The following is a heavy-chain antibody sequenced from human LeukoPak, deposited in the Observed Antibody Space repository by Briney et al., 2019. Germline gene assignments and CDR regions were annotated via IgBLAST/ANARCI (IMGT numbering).Heavy chain of an antibody. CDR2: ISAYNGNT. V-gene: IGHV1-18*01. D-gene: IGHD3-22*01. CDR3: ASNYDSSGLSLDY. Sequence: GASVKVSCKASGYTFTSYGISWVRQAPGQGLEWMGWISAYNGNTNYAQKLQGRVTITADESTSTAYMELGSLRSEDTAVYYCASNYDSSGLSLDYWGQGTLVTVSS. J-gene: IGHJ4*02. CDR1: GYTFTSYG.